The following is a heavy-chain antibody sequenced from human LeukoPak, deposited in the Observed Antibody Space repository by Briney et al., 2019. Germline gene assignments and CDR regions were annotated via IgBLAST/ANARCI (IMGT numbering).Heavy chain of an antibody. CDR3: ARGGSYVHY. V-gene: IGHV3-48*03. CDR1: GFTFNSYE. Sequence: GGSLRLSCAASGFTFNSYEMNWVRQAPGKGLEWVSYINSGGSAIYYADSVKGRFTISRDNAKNSMYLQMNSLRADDTAVYYCARGGSYVHYWGQGTLVTVSS. D-gene: IGHD1-26*01. CDR2: INSGGSAI. J-gene: IGHJ4*02.